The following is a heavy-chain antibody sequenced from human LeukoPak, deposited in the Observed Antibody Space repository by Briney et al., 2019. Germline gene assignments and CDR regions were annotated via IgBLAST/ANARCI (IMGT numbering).Heavy chain of an antibody. D-gene: IGHD3-22*01. Sequence: GRSLRLSCAASGFTFSSYGMHWVRQAPGKGLEWVAVISYDGSNKYYADSVKGRFTISRDNSKNTLYLQMNSLRAEDTAVYYCAKDYYYDSSGTLMDVWGQGTTVTVSS. CDR3: AKDYYYDSSGTLMDV. CDR1: GFTFSSYG. CDR2: ISYDGSNK. J-gene: IGHJ6*02. V-gene: IGHV3-30*18.